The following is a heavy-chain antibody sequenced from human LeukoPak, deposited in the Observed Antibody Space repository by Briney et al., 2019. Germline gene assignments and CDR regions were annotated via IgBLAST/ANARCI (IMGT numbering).Heavy chain of an antibody. CDR1: GYTFTGYY. J-gene: IGHJ4*02. V-gene: IGHV1-2*02. CDR3: ARVQSTVTTKPFDY. CDR2: INPNSGGT. Sequence: GASVKVSCKASGYTFTGYYMHWVRQAPGQGLEWMGWINPNSGGTNYAQKFQGRVTMTRDTSISTAYMELSRLRSDDTAVYYCARVQSTVTTKPFDYWGQGTLVTVSS. D-gene: IGHD4-17*01.